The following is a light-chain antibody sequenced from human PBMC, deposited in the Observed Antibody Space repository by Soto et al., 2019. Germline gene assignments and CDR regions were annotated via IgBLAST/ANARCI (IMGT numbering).Light chain of an antibody. CDR2: LGS. CDR1: QSLLHSDGYNY. CDR3: MQALQART. Sequence: DLVMTQSPLSLPVTPGEPASISCRSSQSLLHSDGYNYLDWYLQKPGQSPQLLIYLGSNRASGVPDRFSGSGSGTDFTLKISRVEAEDVGIYYCMQALQARTFGQGTKGDIK. V-gene: IGKV2-28*01. J-gene: IGKJ1*01.